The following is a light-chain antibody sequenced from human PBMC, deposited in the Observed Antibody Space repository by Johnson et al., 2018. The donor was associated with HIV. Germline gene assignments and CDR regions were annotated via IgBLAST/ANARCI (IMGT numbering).Light chain of an antibody. V-gene: IGLV1-51*01. Sequence: QSILTQPPSVSAAPGQKVTISCSGSSSNIGNNYVSWYQQLPGTAPKLLIYDNNKRPSGTPDRFSGSKSGTSATLGITGLQTGDEADYYCGTWSGSMNFGTGTKVTVL. J-gene: IGLJ1*01. CDR3: GTWSGSMN. CDR1: SSNIGNNY. CDR2: DNN.